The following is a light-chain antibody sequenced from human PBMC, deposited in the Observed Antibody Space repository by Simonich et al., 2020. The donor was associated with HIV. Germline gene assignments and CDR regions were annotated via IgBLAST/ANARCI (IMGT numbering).Light chain of an antibody. V-gene: IGKV4-1*01. J-gene: IGKJ4*01. CDR1: QSVVYISNNKKY. Sequence: DIVLTQSPDSLAVSLGERATINCKSSQSVVYISNNKKYLAWYQQKPGKPPKLLIYWASTRESGVPDPFSGSGSGTDFTLTITSLQAEDVAVYYCQQYYSPPALTFGGGTKVEIK. CDR2: WAS. CDR3: QQYYSPPALT.